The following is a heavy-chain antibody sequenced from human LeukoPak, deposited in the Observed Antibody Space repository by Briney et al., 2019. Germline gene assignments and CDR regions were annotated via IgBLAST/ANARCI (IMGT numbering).Heavy chain of an antibody. J-gene: IGHJ6*03. CDR2: IIPIFGTA. D-gene: IGHD6-13*01. CDR1: GGTFGRFA. CDR3: ARDVRVKQQLTIRGSDYFYYMDV. Sequence: SVKVSCKASGGTFGRFARSCGRQAPGQGLEWMGGIIPIFGTANYAQKFQGRVTIYSDASTSTDYMELSSLISEDTAGYYCARDVRVKQQLTIRGSDYFYYMDVWGNGTTVIVSS. V-gene: IGHV1-69*13.